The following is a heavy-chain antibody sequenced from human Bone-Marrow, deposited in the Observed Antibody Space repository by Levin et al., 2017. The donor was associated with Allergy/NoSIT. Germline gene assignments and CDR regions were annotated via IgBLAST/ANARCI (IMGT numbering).Heavy chain of an antibody. CDR2: IRSKAYGGTT. CDR3: TRQYYDFWSGYSPNSYYYYYGMDV. D-gene: IGHD3-3*01. V-gene: IGHV3-49*05. Sequence: KAGGSLRLSCTASGFTFGDYAMSWFRQAPGKGLEWVGFIRSKAYGGTTEYAASVKGRFTISRDDSKSIAYLQMNSLKTEDTAVYYCTRQYYDFWSGYSPNSYYYYYGMDVWGQGTTVTVSS. J-gene: IGHJ6*02. CDR1: GFTFGDYA.